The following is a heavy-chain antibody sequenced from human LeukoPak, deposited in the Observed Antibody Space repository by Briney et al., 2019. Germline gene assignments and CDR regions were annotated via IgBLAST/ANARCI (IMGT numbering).Heavy chain of an antibody. J-gene: IGHJ4*02. CDR1: GRSFSGYY. CDR2: INHSGST. D-gene: IGHD2-2*02. Sequence: SETLSLTCAVYGRSFSGYYWGWIRQPPGKGLEWIGEINHSGSTNYNPSLKSRVTISVDTSKNQFSLKLSSVTAADTAVYYCARGRIPFDYWGQGTLVTVSS. CDR3: ARGRIPFDY. V-gene: IGHV4-34*01.